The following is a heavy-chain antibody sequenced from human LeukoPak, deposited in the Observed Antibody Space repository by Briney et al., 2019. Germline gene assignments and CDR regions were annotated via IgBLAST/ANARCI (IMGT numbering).Heavy chain of an antibody. CDR3: ARQSGTAAGGGYGMDV. CDR2: IYPTDSDT. J-gene: IGHJ6*02. D-gene: IGHD6-13*01. CDR1: GYSFPSYW. V-gene: IGHV5-51*01. Sequence: KLGESLKISCKGSGYSFPSYWIGWVRQLPGKGLEWMGIIYPTDSDTRYSPSFQGQVTISADKSISTAYLQWSSLKASDTAMYYCARQSGTAAGGGYGMDVWGQGTTVTVSS.